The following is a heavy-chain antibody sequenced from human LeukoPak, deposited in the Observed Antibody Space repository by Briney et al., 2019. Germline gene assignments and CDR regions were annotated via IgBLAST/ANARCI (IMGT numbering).Heavy chain of an antibody. CDR2: ISAYNGNT. D-gene: IGHD2-21*02. J-gene: IGHJ4*02. CDR3: ARDCGGDCSLDY. Sequence: GASVKVSCKASGYTFTSYYMHWVRQAPGQGLEWMGWISAYNGNTNYAQKLQGRVTMTTDTSTSTAYMELRSLRSDDTAVYYCARDCGGDCSLDYWGQGTLVTVSS. CDR1: GYTFTSYY. V-gene: IGHV1-18*04.